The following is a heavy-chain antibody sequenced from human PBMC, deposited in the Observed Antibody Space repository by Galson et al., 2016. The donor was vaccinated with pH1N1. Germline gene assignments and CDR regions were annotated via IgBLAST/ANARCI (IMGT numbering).Heavy chain of an antibody. J-gene: IGHJ3*01. CDR3: ARPGNYDGDRRGAFDL. Sequence: FLRLSCAASGFTFSSWHMDWVRQAPGEGLEWISFITYTSATIYYADSVKGRFTVSRDNAKNSLYLQMNSLRAEDTAVYYCARPGNYDGDRRGAFDLWGQGTMVTVSP. CDR1: GFTFSSWH. D-gene: IGHD4-23*01. V-gene: IGHV3-48*04. CDR2: ITYTSATI.